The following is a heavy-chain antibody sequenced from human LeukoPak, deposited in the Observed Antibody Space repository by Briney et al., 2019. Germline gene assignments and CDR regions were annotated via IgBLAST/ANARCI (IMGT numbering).Heavy chain of an antibody. V-gene: IGHV3-30-3*01. D-gene: IGHD3-10*01. CDR2: ISYDGSNK. Sequence: GRSLRLSCAASGFTFSSYATHWVRQAPGKGLEWVAVISYDGSNKYYADSVKGRFTISRDNSKNTLYLQMNSLRAEDTAVYYCARRSNYYGSGSYGEYYFDYWGQGTLVTVSS. CDR3: ARRSNYYGSGSYGEYYFDY. CDR1: GFTFSSYA. J-gene: IGHJ4*02.